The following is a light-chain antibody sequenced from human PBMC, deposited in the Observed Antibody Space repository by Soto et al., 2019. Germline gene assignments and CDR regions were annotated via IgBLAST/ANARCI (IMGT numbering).Light chain of an antibody. Sequence: EIVLTQSPDTLSLSPGERATLSCRASQSVSSSYLAWYQQKPGQAPRLLIYAASSRATGIPDRFSGSGSGTDFTLTISRLEPEDFAVYYCQQYGSSPQTFGQGTRLEIK. J-gene: IGKJ5*01. CDR2: AAS. CDR3: QQYGSSPQT. V-gene: IGKV3-20*01. CDR1: QSVSSSY.